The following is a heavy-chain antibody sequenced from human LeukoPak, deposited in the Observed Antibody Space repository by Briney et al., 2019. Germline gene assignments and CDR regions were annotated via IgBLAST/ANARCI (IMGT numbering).Heavy chain of an antibody. V-gene: IGHV4-59*01. J-gene: IGHJ5*02. CDR2: IYYSGDT. CDR3: VRGPYGASISKWFDP. CDR1: DGSISGYS. Sequence: ASETLSLTCTVSDGSISGYSWSWIRQPPGKGLEWIGYIYYSGDTNYNPFLKSRVTLSLDTSRNQLSLQLTSVTTADTAVYYCVRGPYGASISKWFDPWGQGTLVIVSS. D-gene: IGHD4/OR15-4a*01.